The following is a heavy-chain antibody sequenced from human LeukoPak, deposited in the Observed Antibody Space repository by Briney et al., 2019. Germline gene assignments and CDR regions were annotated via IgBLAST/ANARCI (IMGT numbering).Heavy chain of an antibody. Sequence: GGSLRLSCAASGFTFSSYEMNWVRQAPGKGLEWVSYISSSGSTIYYADSVKGRFTISRGNAKNSLYLQMNSLRAEDTAVYYCARVYYYTSGSRWGDYFDYWGQGTLVTVSS. V-gene: IGHV3-48*03. CDR2: ISSSGSTI. CDR3: ARVYYYTSGSRWGDYFDY. D-gene: IGHD3-10*01. J-gene: IGHJ4*02. CDR1: GFTFSSYE.